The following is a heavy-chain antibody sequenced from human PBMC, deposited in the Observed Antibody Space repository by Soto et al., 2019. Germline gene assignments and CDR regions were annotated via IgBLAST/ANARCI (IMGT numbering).Heavy chain of an antibody. CDR2: ISAYNTNT. V-gene: IGHV1-18*01. CDR3: ARDTPPTAS. CDR1: GYTFTSYH. Sequence: QVQLVQSGAEVKKPGASVKVSCKTSGYTFTSYHISWVRQAPGQGLEWMGCISAYNTNTNYAQKFPGRVTMTTVTLTGPAYMALRSLRSEDTAVYFCARDTPPTASWGQGTLVTVSS. J-gene: IGHJ5*02.